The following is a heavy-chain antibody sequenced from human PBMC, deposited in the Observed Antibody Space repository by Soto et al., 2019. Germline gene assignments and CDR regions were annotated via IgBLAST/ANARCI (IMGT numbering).Heavy chain of an antibody. D-gene: IGHD3-10*01. V-gene: IGHV3-9*01. J-gene: IGHJ6*03. CDR1: GFIFDDYA. Sequence: EVQLVESGGGLVQPGRSLRLSCAASGFIFDDYAMHWVRQAPGKGLELVSGINWTSGSRGYADSVKGRFTISRDNAKNSLYLQMSSLRAEDTALYYCATAGAGYDSGAYDYYYYMAVWGKGNTVTVSS. CDR2: INWTSGSR. CDR3: ATAGAGYDSGAYDYYYYMAV.